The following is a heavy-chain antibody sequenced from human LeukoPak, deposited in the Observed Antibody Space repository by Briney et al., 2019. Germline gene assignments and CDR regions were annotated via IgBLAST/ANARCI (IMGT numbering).Heavy chain of an antibody. Sequence: GGSLRLSCAASGFTFSSYWMHWVRQAPGTGLVWVSRINSDGSSTSYADSVKGRFTLSRDNAKNTLYLQMNSLGVEDTAVYYCARGCSSTSCYFKYGMDVWGQGTTVTVSS. D-gene: IGHD2-2*01. V-gene: IGHV3-74*01. CDR1: GFTFSSYW. CDR2: INSDGSST. CDR3: ARGCSSTSCYFKYGMDV. J-gene: IGHJ6*02.